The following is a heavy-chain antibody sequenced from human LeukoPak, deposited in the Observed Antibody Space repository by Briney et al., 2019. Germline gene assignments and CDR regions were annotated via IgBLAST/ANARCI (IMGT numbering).Heavy chain of an antibody. CDR1: GFTFSNYG. J-gene: IGHJ6*02. V-gene: IGHV3-30*18. Sequence: PRRSLRLSCAASGFTFSNYGMHWVRQDPGKGLEWVVVISHDGSNNNYADSVKGRFTISRDNSKNTLYLQMNSLRAEDTAVYYCAKPDRGSYNHYYYYGMDVWGQGTTVTVFS. D-gene: IGHD1-26*01. CDR3: AKPDRGSYNHYYYYGMDV. CDR2: ISHDGSNN.